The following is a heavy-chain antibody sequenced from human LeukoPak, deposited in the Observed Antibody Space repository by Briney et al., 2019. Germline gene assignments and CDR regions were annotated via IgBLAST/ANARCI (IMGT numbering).Heavy chain of an antibody. CDR3: ARDRYCSSTSCYGLNYYYMDV. V-gene: IGHV4-4*07. J-gene: IGHJ6*03. CDR2: IYTSGST. D-gene: IGHD2-2*01. CDR1: GGSISSYY. Sequence: SETLSLTCTVSGGSISSYYWSWIRQPAGKGLEWIGRIYTSGSTNYNPSLKSRVTMSVDTSENQFSLKLSSVTAADTAVYYCARDRYCSSTSCYGLNYYYMDVWGKGTTVTVSS.